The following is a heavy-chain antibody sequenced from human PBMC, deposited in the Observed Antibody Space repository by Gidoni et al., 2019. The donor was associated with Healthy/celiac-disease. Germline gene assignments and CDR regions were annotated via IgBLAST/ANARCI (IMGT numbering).Heavy chain of an antibody. Sequence: QVQLVESGGGVVQPGRSLRLSCAASGFTFSSYGMPWVRQAPGKGLEWVAVIWYDGSNKYYADSVKGRFTISRDNSKNTLYLQMNSLRAEDTAVYYCARAYINIREGGGYNPSYYMDVWGKGTTVTVSS. V-gene: IGHV3-33*01. CDR2: IWYDGSNK. D-gene: IGHD5-18*01. J-gene: IGHJ6*03. CDR3: ARAYINIREGGGYNPSYYMDV. CDR1: GFTFSSYG.